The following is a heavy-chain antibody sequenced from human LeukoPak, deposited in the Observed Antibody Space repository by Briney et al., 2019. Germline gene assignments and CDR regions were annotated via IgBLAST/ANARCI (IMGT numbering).Heavy chain of an antibody. J-gene: IGHJ6*03. CDR3: ARGMAAAETRARNYYMDV. Sequence: KPSETLSLTCSVSGDSIRSFFWSWIRQPPGKGLEWIGYIYYTGSTNYNPSLKSRVAISVDTSKNQFSLNLTSVTAADTAVYYCARGMAAAETRARNYYMDVWGEGTTVTVSS. D-gene: IGHD6-13*01. V-gene: IGHV4-59*01. CDR1: GDSIRSFF. CDR2: IYYTGST.